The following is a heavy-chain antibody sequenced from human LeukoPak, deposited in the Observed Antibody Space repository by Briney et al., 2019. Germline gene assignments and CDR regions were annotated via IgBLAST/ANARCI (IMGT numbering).Heavy chain of an antibody. CDR2: ISSSSSYI. Sequence: GGSLRLSCAASGFTFSSYAMNWVRQAPGKGLEWVSSISSSSSYIYYADSVKGRFTISRDNAKNSLYLQMNSLRAEDTAVYYCARMIAVAGTDYWGQGTLVTVSS. CDR3: ARMIAVAGTDY. V-gene: IGHV3-21*01. J-gene: IGHJ4*02. CDR1: GFTFSSYA. D-gene: IGHD6-19*01.